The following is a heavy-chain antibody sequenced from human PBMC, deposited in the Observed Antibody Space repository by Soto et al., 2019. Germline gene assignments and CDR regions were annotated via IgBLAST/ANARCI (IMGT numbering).Heavy chain of an antibody. CDR2: IDNSGGGS. D-gene: IGHD3-3*01. Sequence: GGSLRLSCAASGFIFRNHVLNWVRQAPGKGLEWVSAIDNSGGGSFYADSVKGRFIISRDNSKDTVFLHMNNLRLEDTAFYYCAKIPSRGMIFGAGSWGQGTLVTVSS. CDR1: GFIFRNHV. V-gene: IGHV3-23*05. J-gene: IGHJ5*02. CDR3: AKIPSRGMIFGAGS.